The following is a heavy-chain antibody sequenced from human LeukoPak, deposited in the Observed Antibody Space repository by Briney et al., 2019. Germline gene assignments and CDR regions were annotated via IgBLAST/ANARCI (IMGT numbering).Heavy chain of an antibody. CDR1: GGSMSPYH. J-gene: IGHJ4*02. CDR3: ARAVSGRFDY. V-gene: IGHV4-59*08. D-gene: IGHD6-19*01. Sequence: PSETLSLTCTVSGGSMSPYHWGWIRQPPGKGLEWTGYIYYSGSTNYNPSLKSRVTISVDTSKNQFSLKLSSVAAADTAIYYCARAVSGRFDYWGQGTLVTVSS. CDR2: IYYSGST.